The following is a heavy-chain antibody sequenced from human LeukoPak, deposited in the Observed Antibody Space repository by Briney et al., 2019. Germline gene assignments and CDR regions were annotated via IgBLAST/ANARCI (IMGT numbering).Heavy chain of an antibody. CDR3: AGTFRAYCSGGSCGYATHYFDC. Sequence: GGSLRLSCAASGFTVSSNYMSWVRQAPGKGLEWVAVIHSGGSTYYADPVKGRFTISRDNSKNTLYLQMNSLRAEDTAVYYCAGTFRAYCSGGSCGYATHYFDCWGQGTLVTVSS. CDR1: GFTVSSNY. D-gene: IGHD2-15*01. J-gene: IGHJ4*02. V-gene: IGHV3-53*01. CDR2: IHSGGST.